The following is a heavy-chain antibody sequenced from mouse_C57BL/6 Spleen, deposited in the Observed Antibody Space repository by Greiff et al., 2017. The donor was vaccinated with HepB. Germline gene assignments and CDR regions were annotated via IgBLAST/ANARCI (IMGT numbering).Heavy chain of an antibody. D-gene: IGHD1-1*01. CDR2: IDPSDSET. J-gene: IGHJ1*03. CDR3: AREDGSSRYWYFDV. V-gene: IGHV1-52*01. CDR1: GYTFTSYW. Sequence: QVQLQQPGAELVRPGSSVKLSCKASGYTFTSYWMHWVKQRPIQGLEWIGNIDPSDSETHYNQKFKDKATLTVDKSSSTAYMQLSSLTSEDSAVYYCAREDGSSRYWYFDVWGTGTTVTVSS.